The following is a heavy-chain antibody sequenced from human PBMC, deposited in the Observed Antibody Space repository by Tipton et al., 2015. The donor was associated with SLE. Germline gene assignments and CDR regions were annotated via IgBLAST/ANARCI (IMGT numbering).Heavy chain of an antibody. CDR2: MYYSGST. CDR3: ATRLRAFDS. CDR1: GGSISSSSYY. V-gene: IGHV4-39*01. Sequence: TLSLTCTVSGGSISSSSYYWGWIRQPPGKGLEWIGNMYYSGSTFYNPSLESRVTISVDTSKNQFSLKLSSVTAADTAVYYCATRLRAFDSWGQGTLVTVSS. D-gene: IGHD4-17*01. J-gene: IGHJ4*02.